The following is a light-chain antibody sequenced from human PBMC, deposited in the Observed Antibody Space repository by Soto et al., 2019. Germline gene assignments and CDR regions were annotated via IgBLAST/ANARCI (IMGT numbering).Light chain of an antibody. Sequence: NALTHAPSTLSLSPGQRATLSCRASQIARCDYFARYHDRLGQAPRVINAGVPTRATRAPGRFSGSESGTGFTLTISRLEPEDFALYYCQQYGNSPLTFGGGTKVDIK. CDR1: QIARCDY. CDR2: GVP. V-gene: IGKV3-20*01. J-gene: IGKJ4*01. CDR3: QQYGNSPLT.